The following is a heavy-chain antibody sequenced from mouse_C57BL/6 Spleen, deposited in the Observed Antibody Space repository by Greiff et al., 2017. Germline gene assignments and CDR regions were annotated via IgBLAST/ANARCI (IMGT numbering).Heavy chain of an antibody. J-gene: IGHJ1*03. CDR2: INPSNGGT. D-gene: IGHD1-1*01. Sequence: QVQLQQPGTELVKPGASVKLSCKASGYTFTSYWMHWVKQRPGQGLEWIGNINPSNGGTNYNEKFKSKATLTVDKSSSTAYMQRSSLTSEDSAVYYGARSDYYGSSYWYFDVWGTGTTVTVSS. CDR3: ARSDYYGSSYWYFDV. CDR1: GYTFTSYW. V-gene: IGHV1-53*01.